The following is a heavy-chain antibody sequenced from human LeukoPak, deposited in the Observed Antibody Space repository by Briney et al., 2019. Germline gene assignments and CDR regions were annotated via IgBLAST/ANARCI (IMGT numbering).Heavy chain of an antibody. CDR1: GGSISSGGYY. CDR3: ARYQSDAFDI. CDR2: IYYSGST. J-gene: IGHJ3*02. Sequence: SETLSLTCTVSGGSISSGGYYWSWIRQHPGKGLEWIGYIYYSGSTYYNPSLESRVTISVDTSKNQFSLKLSSVTAADTAVYYCARYQSDAFDIWGQGTMVTVSS. D-gene: IGHD2-2*01. V-gene: IGHV4-31*03.